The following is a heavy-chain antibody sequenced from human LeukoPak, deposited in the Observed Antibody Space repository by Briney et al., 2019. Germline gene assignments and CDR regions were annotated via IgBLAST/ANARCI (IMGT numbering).Heavy chain of an antibody. Sequence: ASVKVSCKASGYSFTSNYIHWVRQAPGQGLEWMGMIYPSDGSTSYAQKFQGRVTITRDTSASTAYMELSSLRSEDTAVYYCARDRGGAARPSYYFDYWGQGTLVTVSS. V-gene: IGHV1-46*01. CDR1: GYSFTSNY. CDR2: IYPSDGST. D-gene: IGHD6-6*01. CDR3: ARDRGGAARPSYYFDY. J-gene: IGHJ4*02.